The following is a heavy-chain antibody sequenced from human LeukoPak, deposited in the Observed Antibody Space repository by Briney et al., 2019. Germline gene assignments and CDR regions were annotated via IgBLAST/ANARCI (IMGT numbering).Heavy chain of an antibody. CDR2: INPSGGST. CDR3: AREESATTVTTS. V-gene: IGHV1-46*01. Sequence: ASVKVSCKASGYTFTSYYMHWVRQAPGQGLEWMGIINPSGGSTSCAQKFQGRVTMTRDTSTSTVYMELSSLRSEDTAVYYCAREESATTVTTSWGQGTLVTVSS. CDR1: GYTFTSYY. J-gene: IGHJ4*02. D-gene: IGHD4-4*01.